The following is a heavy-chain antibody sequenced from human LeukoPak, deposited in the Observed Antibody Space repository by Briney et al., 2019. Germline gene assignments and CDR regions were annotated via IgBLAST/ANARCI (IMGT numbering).Heavy chain of an antibody. Sequence: PGGSLRLSCAASGFTFSNYVMSWVRQAPGKGLEWVSTISGSGGSTYYADSVKGRFTISRDNSRNTLYLQMNSLRAEDTAVYYCARAGEDIVVVPAAASSNYFDYWGQGTLVTVSS. CDR1: GFTFSNYV. D-gene: IGHD2-2*01. CDR2: ISGSGGST. J-gene: IGHJ4*02. CDR3: ARAGEDIVVVPAAASSNYFDY. V-gene: IGHV3-23*01.